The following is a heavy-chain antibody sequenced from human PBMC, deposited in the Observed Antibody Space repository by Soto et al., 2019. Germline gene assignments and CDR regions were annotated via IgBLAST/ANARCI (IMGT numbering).Heavy chain of an antibody. Sequence: ETLSLTCTVSGGSMSSYYWTWLRQSPGRGLEWIGYISYSGSTYYNPSLKSRVTISADTSKNQFSLRMNSMIAADTAVYYCARADPDASVGYWGQGTLVTVSS. CDR1: GGSMSSYY. D-gene: IGHD2-15*01. CDR2: ISYSGST. V-gene: IGHV4-59*01. CDR3: ARADPDASVGY. J-gene: IGHJ4*02.